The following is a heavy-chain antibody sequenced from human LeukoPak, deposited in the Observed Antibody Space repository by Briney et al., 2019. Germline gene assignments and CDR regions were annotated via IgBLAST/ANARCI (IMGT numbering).Heavy chain of an antibody. CDR2: IKQDGSER. CDR3: AGAGSHWHYVY. Sequence: PGGSLRLSCAASGFTFSGFSMSWVRQSPTKGLEWVANIKQDGSERYYVDSVKGRFTISRDNAKNSLSLQMNSLRVEDTAVYFCAGAGSHWHYVYWGQGTVVTVSS. V-gene: IGHV3-7*01. CDR1: GFTFSGFS. D-gene: IGHD3-10*01. J-gene: IGHJ4*02.